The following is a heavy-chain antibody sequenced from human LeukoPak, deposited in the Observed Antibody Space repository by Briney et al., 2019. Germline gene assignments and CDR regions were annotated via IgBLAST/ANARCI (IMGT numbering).Heavy chain of an antibody. J-gene: IGHJ4*02. CDR3: ASGATVTPDY. CDR2: FYYSGST. CDR1: GGSISSYY. Sequence: SETLSLTCTVSGGSISSYYWSWIRQPPGKGLEWIGYFYYSGSTNYNPSLKSRVTISVDTSKNQFSLKLSSVTAADTAVYYCASGATVTPDYWGQGTLVTVSS. D-gene: IGHD4-17*01. V-gene: IGHV4-59*01.